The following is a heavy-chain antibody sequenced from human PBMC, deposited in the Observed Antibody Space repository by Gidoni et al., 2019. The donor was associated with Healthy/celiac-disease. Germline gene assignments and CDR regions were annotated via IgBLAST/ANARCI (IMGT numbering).Heavy chain of an antibody. CDR2: IRSKANSYAT. J-gene: IGHJ6*02. V-gene: IGHV3-73*01. Sequence: EVQLVESGGGLVQPGGSLNLSCAASGFTFSGSAMHWVRQASGTGLEWVGRIRSKANSYATAYAASVKGRFTISRDDSKNTAYLQMNSLKTEDTAVYYCTRRPDCSGGSCPDWYGMDVWGQGTTVTVSS. CDR3: TRRPDCSGGSCPDWYGMDV. D-gene: IGHD2-15*01. CDR1: GFTFSGSA.